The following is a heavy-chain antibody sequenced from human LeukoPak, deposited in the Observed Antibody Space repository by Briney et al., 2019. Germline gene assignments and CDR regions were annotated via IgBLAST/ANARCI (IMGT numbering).Heavy chain of an antibody. Sequence: GGSLRLSCAASGFSFNTYSMNWISQAPGKGMEWISYISGSGGSIFTADSVRGRFTISRDNGNNSLFLQMNTLRAEDTAVYYCARGRHYDTSAYNSFDPWGQRTLVTVSS. CDR1: GFSFNTYS. V-gene: IGHV3-48*01. CDR3: ARGRHYDTSAYNSFDP. J-gene: IGHJ5*02. D-gene: IGHD3-22*01. CDR2: ISGSGGSI.